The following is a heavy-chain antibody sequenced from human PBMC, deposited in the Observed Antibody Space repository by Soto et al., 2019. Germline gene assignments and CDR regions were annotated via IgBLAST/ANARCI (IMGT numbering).Heavy chain of an antibody. V-gene: IGHV3-23*01. D-gene: IGHD3-10*01. CDR3: ANDFDGVGGGY. Sequence: PGGSLRLSCATSGFTFSTYAMNWVRQAPGKGPEWVSGISSGERTYYADSVKGRFIISRDNSKNTLYLQMNSLRAQDTAVYYCANDFDGVGGGYWGQATLVTVSS. CDR1: GFTFSTYA. J-gene: IGHJ4*02. CDR2: ISSGERT.